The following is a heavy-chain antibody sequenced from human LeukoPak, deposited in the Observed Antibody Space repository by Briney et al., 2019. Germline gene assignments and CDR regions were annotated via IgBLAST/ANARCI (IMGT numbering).Heavy chain of an antibody. CDR1: GFTFSSYT. V-gene: IGHV3-21*04. J-gene: IGHJ4*02. Sequence: GGSLRLSCAASGFTFSSYTMNWVRQAPGKGLEWVSSISSSSSNIYYADSVKGRFTISRDNAKNSLDLQMNSLRAEDTAVYYCARPYNSGWTRYYFDYWGQGTLVTVSS. CDR2: ISSSSSNI. D-gene: IGHD6-19*01. CDR3: ARPYNSGWTRYYFDY.